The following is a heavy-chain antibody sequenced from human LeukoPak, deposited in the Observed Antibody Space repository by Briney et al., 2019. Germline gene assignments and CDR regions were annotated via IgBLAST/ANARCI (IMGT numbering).Heavy chain of an antibody. CDR1: GDSISNYY. V-gene: IGHV4-59*08. Sequence: KASDTLSLTCTVSGDSISNYYWSWIRQPPGKGLEWIGYIHYSGSTNYNPSLRTRVTISVDTSKSQLSLKLSSVTASDTAVYYCARRRSGAYGHYFDYWGEGPLVTVSS. J-gene: IGHJ4*02. CDR3: ARRRSGAYGHYFDY. D-gene: IGHD1-26*01. CDR2: IHYSGST.